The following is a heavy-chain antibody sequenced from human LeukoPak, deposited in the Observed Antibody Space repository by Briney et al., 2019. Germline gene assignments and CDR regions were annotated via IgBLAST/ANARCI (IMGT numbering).Heavy chain of an antibody. CDR3: ARDQKIFSVWFDP. CDR2: ISAYNGNT. J-gene: IGHJ5*02. D-gene: IGHD2/OR15-2a*01. V-gene: IGHV1-18*01. CDR1: GYTFTSYG. Sequence: AAVKVSCKASGYTFTSYGIRWVRQAPGQGGERVGWISAYNGNTNYAQKLQGRLTMTTDTSTRTAYMQLRSLRSDDTAVYYCARDQKIFSVWFDPWGQGTLVTVSS.